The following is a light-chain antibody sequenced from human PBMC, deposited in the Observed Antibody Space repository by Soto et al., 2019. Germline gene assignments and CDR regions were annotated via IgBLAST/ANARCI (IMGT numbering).Light chain of an antibody. CDR3: QQYHTWPIT. Sequence: EIVMTQSPATLSVSPGERATLSCRASESVSSKLVWYQQKPGQAPRLLISGASTGATGIPARFSGSGSGTEFTLTISSLQSEDCAIYYCQQYHTWPITFGGGTKVDIK. CDR1: ESVSSK. CDR2: GAS. V-gene: IGKV3-15*01. J-gene: IGKJ4*01.